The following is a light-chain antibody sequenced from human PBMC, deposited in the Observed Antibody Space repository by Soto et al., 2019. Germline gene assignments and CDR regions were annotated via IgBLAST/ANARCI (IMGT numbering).Light chain of an antibody. CDR1: QSVSRY. CDR2: DAS. Sequence: EIVLTQSPATLSLSPGERTTHSCRASQSVSRYLAWYQQKPGQAPRLLIYDASNRATGIPARFSGSGSGTDFTLTISSLEPEDFAVYYCQQRGKWPITFGQGTRLEI. J-gene: IGKJ5*01. V-gene: IGKV3-11*01. CDR3: QQRGKWPIT.